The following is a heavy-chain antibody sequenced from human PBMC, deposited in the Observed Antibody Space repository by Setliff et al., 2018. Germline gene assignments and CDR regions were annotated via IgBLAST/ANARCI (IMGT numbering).Heavy chain of an antibody. J-gene: IGHJ4*02. V-gene: IGHV3-23*01. Sequence: GGSLRLSCAASGFTFSSYAMSWVRQAPGKGLEWVSAISGSGGGTYYADSVKGRFTISRDNSKNTVYLQMNSLRAEDTAVYYCARSENCFSTHCSPYDYWGQGTLVTVSS. CDR2: ISGSGGGT. D-gene: IGHD2-2*01. CDR3: ARSENCFSTHCSPYDY. CDR1: GFTFSSYA.